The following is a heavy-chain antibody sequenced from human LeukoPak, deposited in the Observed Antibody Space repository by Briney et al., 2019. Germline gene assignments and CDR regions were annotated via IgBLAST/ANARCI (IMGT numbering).Heavy chain of an antibody. CDR3: ARDRSSWYAWFDP. CDR1: GFTFSDYY. D-gene: IGHD6-13*01. CDR2: ISSSGSTI. J-gene: IGHJ5*02. Sequence: GGSLRLSCAASGFTFSDYYMSWIHQAPGKGLEWVSYISSSGSTIYYADSVKGRFTISRDNAKNSLYLQMNSLRAEDTAVYYCARDRSSWYAWFDPWGQGTLGTVSS. V-gene: IGHV3-11*01.